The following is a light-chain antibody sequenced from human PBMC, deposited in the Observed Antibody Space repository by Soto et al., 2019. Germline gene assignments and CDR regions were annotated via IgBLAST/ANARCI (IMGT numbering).Light chain of an antibody. J-gene: IGLJ1*01. CDR2: TNN. CDR1: SSSIGSNS. V-gene: IGLV1-44*01. Sequence: QSVPTQPPSASGTPGQRVTISCSGSSSSIGSNSVNWYQQLPRTAPKVLIYTNNQRPSGVPDRFSGSKSGTSASLAISGLQSEDEADYYCAAWDGSLNVYVFGTGTKVTVL. CDR3: AAWDGSLNVYV.